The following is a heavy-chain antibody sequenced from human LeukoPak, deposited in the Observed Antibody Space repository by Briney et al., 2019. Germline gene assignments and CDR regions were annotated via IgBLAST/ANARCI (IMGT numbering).Heavy chain of an antibody. Sequence: GASLRLSCAASGFTVSSNYMSWVRQAPGLGLEWVSVIYSGGATFYADSVKGRFTISRDNSKNTLYLQMNSLRAEDTAVYYCARDSSDSSSWHGYFDYWGQGTLVSVSS. D-gene: IGHD6-13*01. CDR3: ARDSSDSSSWHGYFDY. V-gene: IGHV3-66*01. CDR1: GFTVSSNY. CDR2: IYSGGAT. J-gene: IGHJ4*02.